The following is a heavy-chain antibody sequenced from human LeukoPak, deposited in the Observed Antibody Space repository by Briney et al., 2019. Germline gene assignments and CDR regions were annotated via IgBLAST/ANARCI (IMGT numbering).Heavy chain of an antibody. V-gene: IGHV3-7*01. D-gene: IGHD4-17*01. J-gene: IGHJ5*02. CDR1: GFTFSSYW. Sequence: GGSLRLSCAASGFTFSSYWMSWVRQAPGKGLEWVANIKHDGSEKYYVDSVKGRFTISRDNAKNSLYLQMNSLRAEDTAVYYCAKEATVTPGNVNWFDPWGQGTLVTVSS. CDR2: IKHDGSEK. CDR3: AKEATVTPGNVNWFDP.